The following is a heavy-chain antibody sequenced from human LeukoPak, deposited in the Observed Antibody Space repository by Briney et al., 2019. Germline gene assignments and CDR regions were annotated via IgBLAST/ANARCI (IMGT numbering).Heavy chain of an antibody. CDR3: AKDMGILTGYFD. CDR1: GFTFDDYA. J-gene: IGHJ4*02. V-gene: IGHV3-43*02. CDR2: ISGDGGST. D-gene: IGHD3-9*01. Sequence: GGSLRLSCAASGFTFDDYAMRWVRHAPGKGLEWVSLISGDGGSTYYADSVKGRFTISRDNSKNFLYLQMNSLRTEDTALYYCAKDMGILTGYFDWGQGILVTVSS.